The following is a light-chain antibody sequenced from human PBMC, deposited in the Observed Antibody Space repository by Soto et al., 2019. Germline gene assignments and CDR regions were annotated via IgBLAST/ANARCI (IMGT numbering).Light chain of an antibody. CDR3: QHADGLRALT. V-gene: IGKV1-12*01. Sequence: DIQMTQSPPFVSASVGDRVTISCRASQNAGSWLSWFHQKPGGAPNLLIFHTSRLQTGVPSRFAGSGSGSYFTLTISSLQPEDFGTYSGQHADGLRALTFGGGTTVEI. CDR1: QNAGSW. J-gene: IGKJ4*01. CDR2: HTS.